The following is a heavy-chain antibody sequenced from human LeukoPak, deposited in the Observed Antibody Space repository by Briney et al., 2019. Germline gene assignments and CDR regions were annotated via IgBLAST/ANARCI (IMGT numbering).Heavy chain of an antibody. D-gene: IGHD2-15*01. CDR2: INHSGST. Sequence: PSETLSLTCAVYGGSFSGYYWSWIRQPPGKGLERIGEINHSGSTNYNPPLKSRVTISVDTSKNQFSLKLSSVTAADTAVYYCARGSNGGTLIYYFDYWGQGTLVTVSS. J-gene: IGHJ4*02. V-gene: IGHV4-34*01. CDR1: GGSFSGYY. CDR3: ARGSNGGTLIYYFDY.